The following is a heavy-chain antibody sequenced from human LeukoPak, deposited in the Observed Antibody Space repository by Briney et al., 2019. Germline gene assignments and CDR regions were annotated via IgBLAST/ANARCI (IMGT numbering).Heavy chain of an antibody. CDR2: ISYDGSNK. Sequence: GRSLRLSCAASGFTFSSYAMHWVRQAPGKGLEWVAVISYDGSNKYYADSVKGRFTISRDNSKNTLYLQMNSLRAEDTAVYYCARVGDIVVVPAAMPLNWYFDLWGRGTLVTVSS. J-gene: IGHJ2*01. V-gene: IGHV3-30-3*01. CDR3: ARVGDIVVVPAAMPLNWYFDL. D-gene: IGHD2-2*01. CDR1: GFTFSSYA.